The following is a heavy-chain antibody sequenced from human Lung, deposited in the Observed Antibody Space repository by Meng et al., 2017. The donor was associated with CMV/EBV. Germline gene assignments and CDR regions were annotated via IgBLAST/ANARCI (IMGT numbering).Heavy chain of an antibody. J-gene: IGHJ5*02. D-gene: IGHD1-14*01. Sequence: QITLKESGPTLVKPPPTLTLTCTFSGFSLGTPRVGVGWVRQPPGKALEWLALNNWNDDKRYSPSLKSRLTITKDTSKNQVVLTLTNMDPVDTATYYCALFTGSWFDPWGQGTLVTVSS. V-gene: IGHV2-5*01. CDR1: GFSLGTPRVG. CDR3: ALFTGSWFDP. CDR2: NNWNDDK.